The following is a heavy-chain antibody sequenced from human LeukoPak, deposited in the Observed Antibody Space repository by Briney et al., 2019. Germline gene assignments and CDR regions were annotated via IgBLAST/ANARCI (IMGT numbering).Heavy chain of an antibody. CDR3: ARASLYGSGFLDAFDI. J-gene: IGHJ3*02. Sequence: ASVKVSCKASGYTFTGYYMHWVRQAPGQALEWMGWINPNSGGTNYAQKFQGRVTMTRDTSISTAYMELSRLRSDDTAVYYCARASLYGSGFLDAFDIWGQGTMVTVSS. D-gene: IGHD3-10*01. V-gene: IGHV1-2*02. CDR1: GYTFTGYY. CDR2: INPNSGGT.